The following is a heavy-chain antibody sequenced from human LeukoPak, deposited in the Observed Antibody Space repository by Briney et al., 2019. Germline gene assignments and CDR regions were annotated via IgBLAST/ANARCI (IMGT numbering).Heavy chain of an antibody. Sequence: SETLSHTCTVSGGSISSYYWSWIRQPPGKGLEWIGSIYHSGSTYYNPSLKSRVTISVDTSKNQFSLKLSSVAAADTAVYYCARRSSTSCLDYWGQGTLVTVSS. V-gene: IGHV4-59*08. D-gene: IGHD2-2*01. CDR3: ARRSSTSCLDY. J-gene: IGHJ4*02. CDR1: GGSISSYY. CDR2: IYHSGST.